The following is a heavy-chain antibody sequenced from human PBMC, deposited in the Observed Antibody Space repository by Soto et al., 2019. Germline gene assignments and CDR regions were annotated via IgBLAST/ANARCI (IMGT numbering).Heavy chain of an antibody. V-gene: IGHV3-33*01. D-gene: IGHD3-10*01. Sequence: QVQLVESGGGVVQPGRSLRLSCAASGFTFSSYGMHWVRQAPGKGLEWVAVIWYDGSNKYYADSVKGRFTISRDNSKNTLYLQMNSLRAEDTAVYYCARSVRSGTPESYFDYWGQGTLVTVSS. CDR3: ARSVRSGTPESYFDY. CDR1: GFTFSSYG. CDR2: IWYDGSNK. J-gene: IGHJ4*02.